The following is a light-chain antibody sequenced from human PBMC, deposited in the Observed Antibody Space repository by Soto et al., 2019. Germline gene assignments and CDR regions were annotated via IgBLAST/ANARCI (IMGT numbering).Light chain of an antibody. CDR3: QQRSNWLT. V-gene: IGKV3-11*01. CDR2: DAS. J-gene: IGKJ4*01. CDR1: QSVSSY. Sequence: EIVLTQSPATLSLSPGERATLSCRASQSVSSYLARYQHKPGQAPRLLIYDASNTSTGIPARFIGSVAGSDFTINISRLEPEHPAVYYCQQRSNWLTFGGGTKVEIK.